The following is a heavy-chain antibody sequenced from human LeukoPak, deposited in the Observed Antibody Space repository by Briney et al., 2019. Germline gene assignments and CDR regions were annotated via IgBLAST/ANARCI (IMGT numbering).Heavy chain of an antibody. CDR2: ISAYNGHT. CDR1: GYTFTNYG. J-gene: IGHJ4*01. V-gene: IGHV1-18*01. Sequence: GASVKVSGKASGYTFTNYGISWVRQAPGQGLEWMGWISAYNGHTNYAQKFEGRVNMTTDTSTSTAYMELRSLESDDTALYYCARDRSSSSLWGQGTLVTVSS. CDR3: ARDRSSSSL. D-gene: IGHD6-6*01.